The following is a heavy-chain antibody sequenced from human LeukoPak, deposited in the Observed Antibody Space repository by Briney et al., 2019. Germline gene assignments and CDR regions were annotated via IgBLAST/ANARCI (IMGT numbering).Heavy chain of an antibody. Sequence: QSGGSLRLSCAASDFTVSSNYMSWVRQAPGKGLEWLSHINGRGGIINYADSVKGRFTISRDNARNSLDLHMSSLGAEDTAVYYCAREGDGSRYYFDYWGQGILVTVSS. CDR3: AREGDGSRYYFDY. J-gene: IGHJ4*02. CDR1: DFTVSSNY. V-gene: IGHV3-48*04. CDR2: INGRGGII. D-gene: IGHD2-21*01.